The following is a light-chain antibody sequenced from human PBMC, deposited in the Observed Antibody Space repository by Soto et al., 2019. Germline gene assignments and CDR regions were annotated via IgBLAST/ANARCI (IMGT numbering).Light chain of an antibody. CDR3: QQRSNWPPAIT. Sequence: EIVLTQSPGTLSLSPGKRATISCRTGQSASRSYLAWYQQKPGQAPRLLIYGASSRATGIPARFSGSGSGTDFTLTISSLEPEDFAVYYCQQRSNWPPAITFGQGTKVDI. J-gene: IGKJ1*01. V-gene: IGKV3D-20*02. CDR1: QSASRSY. CDR2: GAS.